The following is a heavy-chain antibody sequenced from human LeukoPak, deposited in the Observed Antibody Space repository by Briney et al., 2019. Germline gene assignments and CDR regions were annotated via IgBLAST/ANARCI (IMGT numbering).Heavy chain of an antibody. D-gene: IGHD6-19*01. CDR2: IYYSGST. CDR3: AQRGIAVAGTLFGLYYFDY. V-gene: IGHV4-31*03. Sequence: SETLSLTCTVSGGSISSGGYYWSWIRQHPGKGLEWIGYIYYSGSTNYNPSLKSRVTISVDTSKNQFSLKLSSVTAADTAVYYRAQRGIAVAGTLFGLYYFDYWGQGTLVTVSS. J-gene: IGHJ4*02. CDR1: GGSISSGGYY.